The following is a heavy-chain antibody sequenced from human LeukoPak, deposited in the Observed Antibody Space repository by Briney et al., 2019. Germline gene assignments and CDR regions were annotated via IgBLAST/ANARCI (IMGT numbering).Heavy chain of an antibody. J-gene: IGHJ6*03. Sequence: SETLSLTCTLSGGSFSSYYWSWIRQPPGKGLEWIGSINHSGSTYYNPSLKSRVTISVDTSKNPFSLTQSSVTAADTAVYYCARDIAGYSSSSSVRYYYYYMDVWGKGTTVTVSS. CDR1: GGSFSSYY. D-gene: IGHD6-6*01. CDR2: INHSGST. CDR3: ARDIAGYSSSSSVRYYYYYMDV. V-gene: IGHV4-38-2*02.